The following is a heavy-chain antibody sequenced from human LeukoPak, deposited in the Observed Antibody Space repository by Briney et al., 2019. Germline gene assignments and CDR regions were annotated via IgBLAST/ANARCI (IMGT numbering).Heavy chain of an antibody. CDR3: ARIGITMVRGVILRRSYNWFDP. J-gene: IGHJ5*02. CDR1: GGSISSSSYY. CDR2: IYYSGRT. Sequence: SETLSLTCTVSGGSISSSSYYWGWIRQAPGKGLEWIGSIYYSGRTYYNPSLKSRVTVSVDTSKNQFSLKLSSVTAADTAVYYCARIGITMVRGVILRRSYNWFDPWGQGTLVTVSS. V-gene: IGHV4-39*07. D-gene: IGHD3-10*01.